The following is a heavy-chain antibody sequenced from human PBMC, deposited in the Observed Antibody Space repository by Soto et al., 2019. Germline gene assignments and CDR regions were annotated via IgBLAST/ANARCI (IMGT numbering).Heavy chain of an antibody. CDR1: GFTFSNNL. CDR2: IYSGGSI. D-gene: IGHD3-3*02. V-gene: IGHV3-53*01. Sequence: XGSLRLSCAASGFTFSNNLMAWVRQAPGKGLEWVSVIYSGGSIYYADSVKGRFTSSRDNSQNTMYLQMNSLRAEDTALYYCASRILVSDAFDIWGQGTMVTVSS. CDR3: ASRILVSDAFDI. J-gene: IGHJ3*02.